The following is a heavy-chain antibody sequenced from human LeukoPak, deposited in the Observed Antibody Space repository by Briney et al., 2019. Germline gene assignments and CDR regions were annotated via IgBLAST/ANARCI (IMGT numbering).Heavy chain of an antibody. Sequence: GGSLRLSCAASGFTFSSYGVHWVRQAPGKGLEWVAVISYDGSNKYYADSVKGRFTISRDNSKNTLYLQMNSLRAEDTAVYYCARGDFWSGYTAYYYYGMDVWGQGTTVTVSS. D-gene: IGHD3-3*01. CDR3: ARGDFWSGYTAYYYYGMDV. V-gene: IGHV3-30*03. CDR1: GFTFSSYG. CDR2: ISYDGSNK. J-gene: IGHJ6*02.